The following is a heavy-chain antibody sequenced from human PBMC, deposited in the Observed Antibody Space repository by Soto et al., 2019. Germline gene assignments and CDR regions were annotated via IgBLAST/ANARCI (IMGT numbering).Heavy chain of an antibody. D-gene: IGHD6-19*01. CDR3: ARVSSGWYATNKYFDY. V-gene: IGHV4-59*01. CDR1: GGSISSYY. J-gene: IGHJ4*02. Sequence: SETLSLTCTVSGGSISSYYWSWIRQPPGKGLEWIGYIYYSGSTNYNPSLKSRVTISVDTSKNQFSLKLSSVTAADTAVYYCARVSSGWYATNKYFDYWGQGTLVTVSS. CDR2: IYYSGST.